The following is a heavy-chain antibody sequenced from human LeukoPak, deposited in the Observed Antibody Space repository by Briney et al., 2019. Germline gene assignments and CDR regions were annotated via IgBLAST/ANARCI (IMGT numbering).Heavy chain of an antibody. CDR2: IYYSRST. V-gene: IGHV4-59*01. J-gene: IGHJ6*03. CDR3: ARRGYSGYGFYYMDV. D-gene: IGHD5-12*01. CDR1: GGSISSYY. Sequence: SETLSLTCTVSGGSISSYYWSWIRQPPGKGLEWIGYIYYSRSTNYNPSLKSRVTISVDTSKNQFSLKLSSVTAADTAVYYCARRGYSGYGFYYMDVWGKGTTVTISS.